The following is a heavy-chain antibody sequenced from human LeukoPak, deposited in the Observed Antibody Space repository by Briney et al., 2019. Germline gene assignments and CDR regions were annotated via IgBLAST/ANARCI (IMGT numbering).Heavy chain of an antibody. CDR3: ARDPYDSSGYYPPFDY. CDR2: INAGNGNT. D-gene: IGHD3-22*01. J-gene: IGHJ4*02. Sequence: ASVKVSCKASGYTFTGYYMHWVRQAPGQRLEWMGWINAGNGNTKYSQKFQGRVTITRDTSASTAYMELSSLRSEDTAVYYCARDPYDSSGYYPPFDYWGQGTLVTVSS. CDR1: GYTFTGYY. V-gene: IGHV1-3*01.